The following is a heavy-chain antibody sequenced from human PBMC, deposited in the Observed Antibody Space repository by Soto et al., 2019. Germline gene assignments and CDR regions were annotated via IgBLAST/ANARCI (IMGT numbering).Heavy chain of an antibody. CDR2: IDPSESYT. V-gene: IGHV5-10-1*01. CDR1: GYSFTSYW. Sequence: EVQLVPSGAEVKKPGESLRISCKGSGYSFTSYWISWVRQMPGTGLEWMGRIDPSESYTNYSPSFQGHVTISADKSISTAYLQWSSLKPSDNAMYYCARLQAAAGDNDLAFDYWGQGTLVTVSS. J-gene: IGHJ4*02. D-gene: IGHD6-13*01. CDR3: ARLQAAAGDNDLAFDY.